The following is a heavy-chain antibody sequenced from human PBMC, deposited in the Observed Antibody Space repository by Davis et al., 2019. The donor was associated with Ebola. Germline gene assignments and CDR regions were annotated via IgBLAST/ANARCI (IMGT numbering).Heavy chain of an antibody. CDR1: GFTFSNAW. CDR3: ARDGAEFDY. CDR2: IKSKTDGGTT. Sequence: GESLKISCAASGFTFSNAWMSWVRQAPGKGLEWVGRIKSKTDGGTTDYAAPVKGRFTISRDDSKNTLYLQMNSLRAEDTAVYYCARDGAEFDYWGQGTLVTVSS. J-gene: IGHJ4*02. D-gene: IGHD1-26*01. V-gene: IGHV3-15*05.